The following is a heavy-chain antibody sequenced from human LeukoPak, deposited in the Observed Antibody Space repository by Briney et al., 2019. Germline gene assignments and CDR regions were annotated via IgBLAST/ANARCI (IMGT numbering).Heavy chain of an antibody. V-gene: IGHV4-34*01. CDR3: ARATYYYDSSGYYLDY. CDR2: INHSGST. Sequence: PSETLSLTCAVYGGSFSGYHWSWIRQPPGKGLEWIGEINHSGSTNYNPSLKSRVTISVDTSKNQFSLKLSSVTAADTAVYYCARATYYYDSSGYYLDYWGQGTLVTVSS. CDR1: GGSFSGYH. D-gene: IGHD3-22*01. J-gene: IGHJ4*02.